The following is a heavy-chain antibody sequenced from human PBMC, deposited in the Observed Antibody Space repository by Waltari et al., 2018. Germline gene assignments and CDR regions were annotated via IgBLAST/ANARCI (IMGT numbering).Heavy chain of an antibody. V-gene: IGHV4-59*01. CDR2: IYYSGST. CDR3: ARTIAARQVAYDAFDI. CDR1: GGSISSYY. Sequence: QVQLQESGPGLVKPSETLSLTCTVSGGSISSYYWSWIRPPPGKGLEWIGYIYYSGSTNYNPSLKSRVTISVDTSKNQFSLKLSSVTAADTAVYYCARTIAARQVAYDAFDIWGQGTMVTVSS. D-gene: IGHD6-6*01. J-gene: IGHJ3*02.